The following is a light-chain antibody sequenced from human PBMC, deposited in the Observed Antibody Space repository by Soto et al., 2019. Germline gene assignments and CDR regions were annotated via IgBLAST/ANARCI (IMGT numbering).Light chain of an antibody. J-gene: IGKJ1*01. CDR3: QQYGNLPKT. CDR1: QSVSSSY. V-gene: IGKV3-20*01. Sequence: EIALTQSPGTLSLSPGERAALSCRASQSVSSSYLAWYQQKPGQAPRLLLYDSSSRATGIPDRFSGSGSGXXXXXXXSRLEPEDFAVYYCQQYGNLPKTFGQGTKVDIK. CDR2: DSS.